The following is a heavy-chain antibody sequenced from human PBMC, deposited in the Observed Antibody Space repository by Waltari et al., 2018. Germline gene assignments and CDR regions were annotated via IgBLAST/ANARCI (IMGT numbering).Heavy chain of an antibody. CDR2: INAGNGNT. Sequence: QVQLVQSGAEVKKPGASVKVSCKASGYTFTSYAMHWVRQAPGQRLEWMVWINAGNGNTKSYQKFQGSVTITRDTSASTAYMELSSLRSEDTAVYYCARSSSVVVVAAPLGAYWGQGTLVTVSS. CDR1: GYTFTSYA. V-gene: IGHV1-3*01. J-gene: IGHJ4*02. D-gene: IGHD2-15*01. CDR3: ARSSSVVVVAAPLGAY.